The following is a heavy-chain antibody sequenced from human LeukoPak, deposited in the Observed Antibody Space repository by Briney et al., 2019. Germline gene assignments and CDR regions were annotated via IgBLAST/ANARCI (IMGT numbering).Heavy chain of an antibody. J-gene: IGHJ4*02. CDR1: GGSISSSSYY. CDR3: ASRITMIVVGPFDY. D-gene: IGHD3-22*01. Sequence: SETLSLTCTVSGGSISSSSYYWGWIRRPPGKGLEWIGSIYYSGSTYYNPSLKSRVTISVDTSKNQFSLKLSSVTAADTAVYYCASRITMIVVGPFDYWGQGTLVTVSS. CDR2: IYYSGST. V-gene: IGHV4-39*01.